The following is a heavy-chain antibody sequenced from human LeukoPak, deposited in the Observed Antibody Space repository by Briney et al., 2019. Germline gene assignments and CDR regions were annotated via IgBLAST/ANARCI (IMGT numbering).Heavy chain of an antibody. Sequence: SETLSLTCTVSGGSISSYYWSWIRQPPGKGLEWIGYIYYSGSTNYNPSLKSRVTISVDTSKNQLSLKLSSVTAADTAVYYCARQAQEMEWELQGAFDIWGQGTMVTVSS. CDR2: IYYSGST. D-gene: IGHD1-26*01. V-gene: IGHV4-59*08. J-gene: IGHJ3*02. CDR1: GGSISSYY. CDR3: ARQAQEMEWELQGAFDI.